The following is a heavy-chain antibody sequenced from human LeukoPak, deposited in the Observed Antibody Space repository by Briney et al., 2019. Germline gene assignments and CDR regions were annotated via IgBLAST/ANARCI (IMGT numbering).Heavy chain of an antibody. J-gene: IGHJ5*02. CDR3: ARHESGSGSSSFLDP. CDR1: GGSISSGGYY. V-gene: IGHV4-30-2*01. CDR2: IYHSGST. Sequence: PSETLSLTCTVSGGSISSGGYYWSWIRQPPGKGLEWIGYIYHSGSTYYNPSLKSRVTISVDRSKNQFSLKLSSVAAADTAVYYCARHESGSGSSSFLDPWGQGTLVTVSS. D-gene: IGHD6-13*01.